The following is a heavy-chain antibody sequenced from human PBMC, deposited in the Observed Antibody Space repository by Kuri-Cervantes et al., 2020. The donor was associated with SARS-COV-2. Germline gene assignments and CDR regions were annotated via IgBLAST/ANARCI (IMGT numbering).Heavy chain of an antibody. V-gene: IGHV4-39*07. J-gene: IGHJ5*02. CDR1: GGPISSSSYY. CDR3: ARDPGDCSSTSCHPNWFDP. Sequence: SETLSLTCTVSGGPISSSSYYWGWIRQPPGKGLEWIGSIYYSGSTYYNPSLKSRVTISVDTSKNQFSLKLSSVTAADTAVYYCARDPGDCSSTSCHPNWFDPWGQGTLVTVSS. CDR2: IYYSGST. D-gene: IGHD2-2*01.